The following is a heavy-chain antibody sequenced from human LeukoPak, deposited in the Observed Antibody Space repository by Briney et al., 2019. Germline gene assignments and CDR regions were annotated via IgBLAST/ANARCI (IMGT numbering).Heavy chain of an antibody. V-gene: IGHV4-59*08. Sequence: PSETLSLTCTVSGGSISSYYWSWIRQPPGKGLEWIGYIYYSGSTNYNPSLKSRVTISIDTSKNEFSLKLSSVTAAGTAVYYCASRRVGPFDYWGQGTLVTVSS. CDR2: IYYSGST. CDR1: GGSISSYY. J-gene: IGHJ4*02. D-gene: IGHD1-26*01. CDR3: ASRRVGPFDY.